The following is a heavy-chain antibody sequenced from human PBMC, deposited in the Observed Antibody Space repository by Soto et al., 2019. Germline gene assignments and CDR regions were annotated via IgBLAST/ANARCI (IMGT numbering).Heavy chain of an antibody. CDR2: IYYSGST. D-gene: IGHD3-22*01. Sequence: LTCTVSGGSISSGGYYWSWIRQHPGKGLEWIGYIYYSGSTYYNPSLKSRVTISVDTSKNQFSLKLSSVTAADTAVYYCARIIAQARTYYYDSSGYYVDYWGQGTLVTVSS. CDR3: ARIIAQARTYYYDSSGYYVDY. V-gene: IGHV4-31*02. J-gene: IGHJ4*02. CDR1: GGSISSGGYY.